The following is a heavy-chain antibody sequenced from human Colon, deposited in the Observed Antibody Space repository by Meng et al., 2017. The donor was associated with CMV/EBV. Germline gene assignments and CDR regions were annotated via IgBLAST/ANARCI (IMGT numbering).Heavy chain of an antibody. J-gene: IGHJ5*02. CDR1: GFTFSSYW. Sequence: GGSLRLSCEASGFTFSSYWMHWVRQTPGKGLVWVSRINSDGSIANYAVSVKGRFIISRDNAKNTLYLQMNSLRAEDTAVYFCARTTVQGFNWFDPWGQGTLVTVSS. D-gene: IGHD4-17*01. V-gene: IGHV3-74*01. CDR3: ARTTVQGFNWFDP. CDR2: INSDGSIA.